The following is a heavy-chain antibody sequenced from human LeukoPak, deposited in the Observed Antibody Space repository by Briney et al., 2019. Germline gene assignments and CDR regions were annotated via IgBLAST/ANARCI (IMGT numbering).Heavy chain of an antibody. Sequence: GGSLRLSCAASGFTFSSYWMSWVRQAPGKGLEWVSAITSSGGNTYYADSVKGRFTISRDNSKNTLYLQMNSLRAEDTAIYYCAKELVVVAATPNYWGQGTLVTVSS. CDR1: GFTFSSYW. CDR3: AKELVVVAATPNY. V-gene: IGHV3-23*01. J-gene: IGHJ4*02. CDR2: ITSSGGNT. D-gene: IGHD2-15*01.